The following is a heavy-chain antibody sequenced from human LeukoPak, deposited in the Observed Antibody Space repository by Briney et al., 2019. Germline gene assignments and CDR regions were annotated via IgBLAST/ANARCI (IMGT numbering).Heavy chain of an antibody. D-gene: IGHD2-15*01. Sequence: SHTLSITSSFSCGSISSSSWGWILQPAANRLEWIRRIYTSGSTNYNPSLKSRVTMSVDTSKNQFSLKLSSVTAADTAVYYCARVAGTYYYYGMDVWGQGTTVTVSS. CDR2: IYTSGST. CDR3: ARVAGTYYYYGMDV. V-gene: IGHV4-4*07. CDR1: CGSISSSS. J-gene: IGHJ6*02.